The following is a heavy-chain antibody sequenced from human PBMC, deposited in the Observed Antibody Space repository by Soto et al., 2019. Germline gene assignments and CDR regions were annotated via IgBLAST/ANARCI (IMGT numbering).Heavy chain of an antibody. J-gene: IGHJ4*02. CDR1: GGSFSGYY. D-gene: IGHD2-21*02. CDR3: ARGLMVTEMGDY. Sequence: PSETLSLTCAVYGGSFSGYYWSWIRQPPGKGLEWIGEINHSGSTNYNPSLKSRVTISVDTSKNQFSLKLSSVTAADTAVYYCARGLMVTEMGDYWGQGTLVTVSS. CDR2: INHSGST. V-gene: IGHV4-34*01.